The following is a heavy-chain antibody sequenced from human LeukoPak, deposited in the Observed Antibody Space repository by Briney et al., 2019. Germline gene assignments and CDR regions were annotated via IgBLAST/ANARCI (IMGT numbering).Heavy chain of an antibody. Sequence: GESLKISCKGSGYSFTSYWIGWVRQMPGKGLEWMGIIYPGDSDTSYGPSFQAQSTISADNSSSTAYLQWSSLKASDPAMYYCARHSCSSTSCFTGFDPWGQGTLVTVSS. D-gene: IGHD2-2*01. J-gene: IGHJ5*02. CDR1: GYSFTSYW. CDR2: IYPGDSDT. V-gene: IGHV5-51*01. CDR3: ARHSCSSTSCFTGFDP.